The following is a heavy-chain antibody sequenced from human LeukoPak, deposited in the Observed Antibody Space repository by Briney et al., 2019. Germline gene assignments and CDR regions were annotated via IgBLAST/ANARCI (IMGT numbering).Heavy chain of an antibody. Sequence: GGSLRLSCAASGFTFSSYSMNWVRQAPGKGLEWVSYISSSSSTIYYADSVKGRFTISRDNAKNSLYLQMNSLRAEDTAVYYCARDDTAMVNFFDYWGQGTLVTVSS. D-gene: IGHD5-18*01. CDR3: ARDDTAMVNFFDY. CDR2: ISSSSSTI. V-gene: IGHV3-48*01. CDR1: GFTFSSYS. J-gene: IGHJ4*02.